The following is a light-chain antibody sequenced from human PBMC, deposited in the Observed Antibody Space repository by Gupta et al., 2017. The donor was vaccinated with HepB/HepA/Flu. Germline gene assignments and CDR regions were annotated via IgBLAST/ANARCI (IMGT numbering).Light chain of an antibody. CDR1: NIGAKS. CDR3: QVWDSSTDHPV. Sequence: GGTNIGAKSVHWYRQRPGQAPVLVISNNNDRPSGIPEGISGSNSGNTATLTINRVETGDEADYYCQVWDSSTDHPVFGGGTKLTVL. J-gene: IGLJ2*01. CDR2: NNN. V-gene: IGLV3-21*04.